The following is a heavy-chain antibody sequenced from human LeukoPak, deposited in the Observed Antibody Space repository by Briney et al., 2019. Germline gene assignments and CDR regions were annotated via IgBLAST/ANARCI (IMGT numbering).Heavy chain of an antibody. CDR2: IYYSGST. J-gene: IGHJ3*02. D-gene: IGHD5-18*01. Sequence: SETLSLTCTVSGGSVSSGSYYWSWIRQPPGKGLEWIGYIYYSGSTNYNPSLESRVTISVDTSKNQFSLKLSSVTDADAAVYYCARVRSGYSYGTPDAFDIWGQGTMVTVSS. CDR1: GGSVSSGSYY. CDR3: ARVRSGYSYGTPDAFDI. V-gene: IGHV4-61*01.